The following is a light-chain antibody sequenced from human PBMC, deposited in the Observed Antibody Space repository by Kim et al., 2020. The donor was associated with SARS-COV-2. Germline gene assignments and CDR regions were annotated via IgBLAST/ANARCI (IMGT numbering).Light chain of an antibody. CDR1: RTITNY. V-gene: IGKV1-39*01. J-gene: IGKJ5*01. Sequence: ASVGGRVTITCRASRTITNYLNWYQHRPGKAPNLLIYAAFTLQSGVSSRFSGSGSGTDFTLTISSLQPEDFGTYYCQQSYTIPFTLGQGTRLEIK. CDR3: QQSYTIPFT. CDR2: AAF.